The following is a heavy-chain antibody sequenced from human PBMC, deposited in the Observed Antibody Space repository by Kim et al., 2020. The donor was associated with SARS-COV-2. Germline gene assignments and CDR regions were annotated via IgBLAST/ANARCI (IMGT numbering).Heavy chain of an antibody. D-gene: IGHD3-9*01. J-gene: IGHJ6*02. CDR3: ARAYYDILTGYHYYYYYGMDV. V-gene: IGHV3-74*01. CDR1: GFTFSSYW. Sequence: GGSLRLSCAASGFTFSSYWMHWVRQAPGKGLVWVSRINSDGSSTSYADSVKGRFTISRDNAKNTLYLQMNSLRAEDTAVYYCARAYYDILTGYHYYYYYGMDVWGQGPTVTVSS. CDR2: INSDGSST.